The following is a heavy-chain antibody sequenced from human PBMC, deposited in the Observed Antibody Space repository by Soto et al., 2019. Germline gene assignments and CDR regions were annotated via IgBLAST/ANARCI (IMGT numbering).Heavy chain of an antibody. CDR2: ISSSSSTI. V-gene: IGHV3-48*01. D-gene: IGHD3-16*02. Sequence: PGGSLRLSCAASGFTFSSYSMNWVRQAPGKGLEWVSYISSSSSTIYYADSVKGRFTISRDNSRNTLFLQMNSLKAEDTAIYFCAKSLLDYHLETIPDHPFDHWGQGTLVTVSS. CDR1: GFTFSSYS. CDR3: AKSLLDYHLETIPDHPFDH. J-gene: IGHJ4*02.